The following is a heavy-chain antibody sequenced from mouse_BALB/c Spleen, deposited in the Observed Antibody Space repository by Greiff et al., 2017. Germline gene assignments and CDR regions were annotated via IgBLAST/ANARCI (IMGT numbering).Heavy chain of an antibody. J-gene: IGHJ4*01. Sequence: QVQLQQPGAELVKPGASVKLSCKASGYTFTSYWMHWVKQRPGQGLERIGEINPSNGRTNYNEKFKSKATLTVDKSSSTAYMQLSSLTSEDSAVYYCARRGYGNYGYYAMDYWGQGTSVTVSA. D-gene: IGHD2-10*02. V-gene: IGHV1S81*02. CDR2: INPSNGRT. CDR3: ARRGYGNYGYYAMDY. CDR1: GYTFTSYW.